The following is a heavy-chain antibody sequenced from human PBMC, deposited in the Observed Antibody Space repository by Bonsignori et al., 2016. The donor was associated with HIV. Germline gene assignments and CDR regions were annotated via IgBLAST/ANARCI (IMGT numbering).Heavy chain of an antibody. Sequence: SETLSLTCTVSGGSISSYYWSWIRQPPGKGLEWIGYIYYSGSTNYNPSLKSRVTISVDTSKNQFSLKLSSVTAADTAVYYCARANWNDVDYFDYWGQGTLVTVSS. CDR2: IYYSGST. V-gene: IGHV4-59*12. J-gene: IGHJ4*02. CDR1: GGSISSYY. D-gene: IGHD1-1*01. CDR3: ARANWNDVDYFDY.